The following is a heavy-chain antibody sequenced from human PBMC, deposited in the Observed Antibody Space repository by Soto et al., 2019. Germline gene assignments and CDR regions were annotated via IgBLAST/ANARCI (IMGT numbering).Heavy chain of an antibody. CDR3: ARVSTPSIDY. Sequence: EVQLVESGGGLVQPGGSLRLSCAASGFTFSDHYMDWVRQAPGKGLEWVGRIRNKANSYTTEYAASVKGRFTISRDDSKNSLYLQMNSRKTEDTAVYYCARVSTPSIDYWGQGTLVTVSS. V-gene: IGHV3-72*01. D-gene: IGHD2-15*01. CDR2: IRNKANSYTT. J-gene: IGHJ4*02. CDR1: GFTFSDHY.